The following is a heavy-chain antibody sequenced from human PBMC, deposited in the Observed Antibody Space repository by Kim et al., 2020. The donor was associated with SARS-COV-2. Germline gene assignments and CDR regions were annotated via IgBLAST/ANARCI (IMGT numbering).Heavy chain of an antibody. J-gene: IGHJ4*02. V-gene: IGHV3-23*01. CDR1: GFTFSSYA. D-gene: IGHD2-15*01. CDR2: ISGSGGST. Sequence: GGSLRLSCAASGFTFSSYAMSWVRQAPGKGLEWFSAISGSGGSTYYADSVKGRFTISRDNSKNTLYLQMNSLRAEDTAVYYCAKDRRGIVVVVAADYWGQGTLVTVSS. CDR3: AKDRRGIVVVVAADY.